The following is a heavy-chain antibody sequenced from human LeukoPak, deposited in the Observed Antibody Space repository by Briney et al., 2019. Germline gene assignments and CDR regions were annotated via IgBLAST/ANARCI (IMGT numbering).Heavy chain of an antibody. CDR2: IYYSGST. V-gene: IGHV4-61*08. Sequence: SETLSLTCTVSGGSISSGGYYWSWVRQHPGKGLEWIGYIYYSGSTNYNPSLKSRVTISVDTSKNQFSLKLSSVTAADTAVYYCARFDYGDHENWFDPWGQGTLVTVSS. CDR3: ARFDYGDHENWFDP. J-gene: IGHJ5*02. D-gene: IGHD4-17*01. CDR1: GGSISSGGYY.